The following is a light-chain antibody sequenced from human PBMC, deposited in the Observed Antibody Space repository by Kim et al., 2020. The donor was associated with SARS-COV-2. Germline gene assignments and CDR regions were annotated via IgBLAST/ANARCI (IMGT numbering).Light chain of an antibody. Sequence: ATNNCKSSQSVLSDSNKKNYLAWYQQRRRQPPKLLISGASTRESGVPDRFSGSGSGTDFTLTISSLQAEDVAIYYCQQYYATPYTFGQGTKLEIK. J-gene: IGKJ2*01. CDR3: QQYYATPYT. V-gene: IGKV4-1*01. CDR2: GAS. CDR1: QSVLSDSNKKNY.